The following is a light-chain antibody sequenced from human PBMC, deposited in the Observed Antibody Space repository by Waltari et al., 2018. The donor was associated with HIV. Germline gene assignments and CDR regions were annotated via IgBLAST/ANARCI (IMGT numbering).Light chain of an antibody. Sequence: SYELTQPPSVSVSPGQTARITCSGDALAKKYAYWYQQKSGQATVLVIYEDSKRPSGIPERFSGSSSGTVATWTISGAQVEDEADYYCYSTDSSGNHPWVFGGGTKLTVL. CDR1: ALAKKY. V-gene: IGLV3-10*01. CDR2: EDS. CDR3: YSTDSSGNHPWV. J-gene: IGLJ3*02.